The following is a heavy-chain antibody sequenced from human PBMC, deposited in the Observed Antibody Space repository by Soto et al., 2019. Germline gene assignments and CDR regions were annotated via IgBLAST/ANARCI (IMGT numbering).Heavy chain of an antibody. D-gene: IGHD1-1*01. CDR1: GGSMTSGDKY. CDR2: INHRGSF. CDR3: ARELPQRQGRNMDV. Sequence: PSETLSLTCTVTGGSMTSGDKYWTWIRQHPGKGLEWTGYINHRGSFYYNPSLKSRLSMPVDTSKNQFSLNVTSVTAADTAVYNCARELPQRQGRNMDVWGQGTTVTVS. J-gene: IGHJ6*02. V-gene: IGHV4-31*03.